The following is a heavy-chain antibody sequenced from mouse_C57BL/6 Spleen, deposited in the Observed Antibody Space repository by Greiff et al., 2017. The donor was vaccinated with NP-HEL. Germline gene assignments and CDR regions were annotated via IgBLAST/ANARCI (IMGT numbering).Heavy chain of an antibody. CDR2: IWTGGGT. Sequence: VQRVESGPGLVAPSQCLSITCTVSGFSLTSYAISWVRQPPGKGLEWLGVIWTGGGTNYNSALKSRLSISKDNSKGQVFLKMNRLQTDDTARYYCASLYGNGFGYWGQGTLVTVSA. V-gene: IGHV2-9-1*01. D-gene: IGHD2-1*01. CDR1: GFSLTSYA. CDR3: ASLYGNGFGY. J-gene: IGHJ3*01.